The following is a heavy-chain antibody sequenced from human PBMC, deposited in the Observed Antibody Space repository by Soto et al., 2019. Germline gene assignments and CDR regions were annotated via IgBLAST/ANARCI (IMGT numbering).Heavy chain of an antibody. J-gene: IGHJ6*02. V-gene: IGHV4-34*01. CDR1: GGSFSGYY. Sequence: SETLSLTCAVYGGSFSGYYWSWIRQPPGKGLEWIGEINHSGSTNYNPSLKSRVTISVDTSKNQFSLKLSSVTAADTAVYYCARGPYCSSTSCYTLYYYYYGMDVWGQGTTVTVSS. CDR2: INHSGST. D-gene: IGHD2-2*02. CDR3: ARGPYCSSTSCYTLYYYYYGMDV.